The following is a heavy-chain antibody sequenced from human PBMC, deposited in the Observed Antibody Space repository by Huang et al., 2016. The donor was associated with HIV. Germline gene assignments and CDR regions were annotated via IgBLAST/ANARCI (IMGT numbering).Heavy chain of an antibody. V-gene: IGHV3-21*04. CDR3: ARVGGGHQLGGLDN. CDR2: IGDGDTFI. J-gene: IGHJ4*02. D-gene: IGHD3-16*01. CDR1: GFTFTSYS. Sequence: EVQLVESGGGLVRRGGSLRVACAASGFTFTSYSMNWVRQTPGKGLGWVASIGDGDTFIDYADSVKGRFTIARDNAKNSVYLQLNSLRAEDTAVYYCARVGGGHQLGGLDNWGQGTLVTVSS.